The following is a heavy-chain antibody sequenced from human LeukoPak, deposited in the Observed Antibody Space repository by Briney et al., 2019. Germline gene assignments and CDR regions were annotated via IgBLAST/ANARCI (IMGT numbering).Heavy chain of an antibody. J-gene: IGHJ5*02. CDR2: INPSDGST. D-gene: IGHD6-13*01. CDR3: ARAPRDSSTMLDR. V-gene: IGHV1-46*01. CDR1: GYTFTSFW. Sequence: ASVKVSCKASGYTFTSFWIQWVRQAPGQGLEWMGLINPSDGSTTYTHRFQGRVTVTRDTSTSTVYMDLSILRSEDTAVYYCARAPRDSSTMLDRWGQGTLVTVSS.